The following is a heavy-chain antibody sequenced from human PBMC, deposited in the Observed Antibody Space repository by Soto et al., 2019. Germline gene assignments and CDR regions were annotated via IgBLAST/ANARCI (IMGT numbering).Heavy chain of an antibody. CDR1: GFTFNTYW. J-gene: IGHJ6*02. V-gene: IGHV3-74*01. CDR3: ARDRILYLDV. D-gene: IGHD2-15*01. CDR2: INTDGSST. Sequence: EVQLVESGGGLVQPGGSLRLSCAASGFTFNTYWMHWVRQVPGKGLVWVSRINTDGSSTSYADSVKGRFTIYRDNAKNTLYLQMNSLRVEDTAGYYCARDRILYLDVWGQGTTVTVSS.